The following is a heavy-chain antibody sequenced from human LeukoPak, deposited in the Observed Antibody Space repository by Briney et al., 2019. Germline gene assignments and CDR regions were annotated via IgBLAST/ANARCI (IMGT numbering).Heavy chain of an antibody. CDR1: GFTFSSSA. CDR2: ISNNGGYT. Sequence: GGSLRLSCAASGFTFSSSAMSWVRQAPGRGLEWVSAISNNGGYTYYADSVQGRFTISRDNSKSTLYLQMNSLRAEDTAVYYCARAPYDSSGYYYVALDYWGQGTLVTVSS. V-gene: IGHV3-23*01. D-gene: IGHD3-22*01. CDR3: ARAPYDSSGYYYVALDY. J-gene: IGHJ4*02.